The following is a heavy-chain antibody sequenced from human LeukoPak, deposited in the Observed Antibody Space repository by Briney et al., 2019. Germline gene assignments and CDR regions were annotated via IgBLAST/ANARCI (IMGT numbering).Heavy chain of an antibody. J-gene: IGHJ5*02. CDR3: ARTVRFFGTS. CDR2: IKQDGSEK. V-gene: IGHV3-7*01. Sequence: PGGSLRLSCAAPGFTFSSYWMSWVRQAPGKGLEWVANIKQDGSEKYYVDSVKGRFTISRDNAKNSLYLQMNSLRAEDTAVYYCARTVRFFGTSWGQGTLVTVSS. CDR1: GFTFSSYW. D-gene: IGHD3-3*01.